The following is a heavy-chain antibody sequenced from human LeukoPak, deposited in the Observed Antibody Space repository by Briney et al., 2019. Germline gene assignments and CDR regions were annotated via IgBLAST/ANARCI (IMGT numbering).Heavy chain of an antibody. Sequence: GGSLRLSCAASGFTVSSNEMSWVRQAPGKGLEWVSSISGGSTYYADSRKGRFTISRDNSKNTLHLQMNSLRAEDTAVYYCAKPRYCSGGSCFQMSYWGQGTLVTVSS. CDR3: AKPRYCSGGSCFQMSY. J-gene: IGHJ4*02. CDR1: GFTVSSNE. D-gene: IGHD2-15*01. V-gene: IGHV3-38-3*01. CDR2: ISGGST.